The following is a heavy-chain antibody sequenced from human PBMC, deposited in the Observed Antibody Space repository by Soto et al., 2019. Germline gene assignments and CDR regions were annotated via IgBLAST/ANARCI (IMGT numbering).Heavy chain of an antibody. CDR1: GGSISSYY. CDR2: IYYSGST. CDR3: ARESYYGSGSYYYDY. Sequence: SETLSLTCTVSGGSISSYYWSWIRQPPGKGLEWIGYIYYSGSTNYNPSLKSRVTISVDTSKNQFSLKLSSVTAADTAVYYCARESYYGSGSYYYDYWGHGTLVTVSS. V-gene: IGHV4-59*01. D-gene: IGHD3-10*01. J-gene: IGHJ4*01.